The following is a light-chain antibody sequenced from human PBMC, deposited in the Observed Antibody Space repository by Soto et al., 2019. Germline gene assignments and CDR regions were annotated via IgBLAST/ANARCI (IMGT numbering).Light chain of an antibody. V-gene: IGLV2-23*01. Sequence: QSSLAQPASVSASPRQSITISCTGTSVCVGSFSLVSWSQQHPVKAPKVMISEGHRRPSAVPDRFSGSTSVNSSSLTISGLQADDEADYYCCLSIGATTYVFGTGTKVTV. CDR1: SVCVGSFSL. J-gene: IGLJ1*01. CDR3: CLSIGATTYV. CDR2: EGH.